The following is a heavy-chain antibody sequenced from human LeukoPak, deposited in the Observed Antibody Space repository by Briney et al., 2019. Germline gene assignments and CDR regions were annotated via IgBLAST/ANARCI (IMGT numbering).Heavy chain of an antibody. J-gene: IGHJ4*02. D-gene: IGHD1-26*01. CDR3: ARSSGIYGPFEY. CDR1: GFTFGSYP. Sequence: GGSLTLAWEASGFTFGSYPVHWVRQAPGRGLEYVSRISSNGGTTFYADSVKGRFTISRDNSKNTLYLQMGSMRAEDMAVYYCARSSGIYGPFEYWGQGTLVTVSS. CDR2: ISSNGGTT. V-gene: IGHV3-64*02.